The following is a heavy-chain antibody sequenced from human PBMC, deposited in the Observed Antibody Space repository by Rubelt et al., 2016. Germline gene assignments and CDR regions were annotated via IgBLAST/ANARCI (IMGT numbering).Heavy chain of an antibody. J-gene: IGHJ6*02. CDR2: FRKKANSYTT. D-gene: IGHD4-17*01. Sequence: TGGDHYMDWVRQAPGKGMEWVGRFRKKANSYTTEYAASVKGRFTISRDDSKNSLYLQMNSLRAEDTAVYYCARMMSMTTVTTSYYYGMDVWGQGTTVTVSS. CDR3: ARMMSMTTVTTSYYYGMDV. CDR1: TGGDHY. V-gene: IGHV3-72*01.